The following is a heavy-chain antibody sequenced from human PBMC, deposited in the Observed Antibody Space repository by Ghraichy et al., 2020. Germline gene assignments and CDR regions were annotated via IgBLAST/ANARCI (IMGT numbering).Heavy chain of an antibody. J-gene: IGHJ4*02. V-gene: IGHV1-2*06. CDR1: GYTFTGYY. CDR2: INPNSGGT. CDR3: ARDPKYYYDSSGYYGIDY. Sequence: ASVKVSCKASGYTFTGYYMHWVRQAPGQGLEWMGRINPNSGGTNYAQKFQGRVTMTRDTSISAAYMELSRLRSDDTAVYYCARDPKYYYDSSGYYGIDYWGQGTLVTVSS. D-gene: IGHD3-22*01.